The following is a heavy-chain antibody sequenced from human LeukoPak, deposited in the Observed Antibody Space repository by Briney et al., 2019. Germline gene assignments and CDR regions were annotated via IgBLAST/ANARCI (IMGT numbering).Heavy chain of an antibody. CDR3: ARLAIVVVPEPLGAFDI. J-gene: IGHJ3*02. D-gene: IGHD2-2*03. CDR1: GGSISSSSYY. V-gene: IGHV4-39*01. CDR2: IYYSGST. Sequence: SETLSLTCTVSGGSISSSSYYWGWIRQPPGKGLEWIGSIYYSGSTYYNPSLKRRVTISVDTSKNQFSLKLSSVTAADTAVYYCARLAIVVVPEPLGAFDIWGQGTMVTVSS.